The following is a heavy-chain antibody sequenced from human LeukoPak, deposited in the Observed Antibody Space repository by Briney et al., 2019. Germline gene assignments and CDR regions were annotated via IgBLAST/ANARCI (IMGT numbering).Heavy chain of an antibody. D-gene: IGHD6-19*01. Sequence: GGYLRHSCAASEFTFSKYWMIWVRQAPGKGLENVTRINTDGTVTTYADSVKGRFTVSRDNADNTMFLQMNSVRDEDTAVYYCATKQWLAPPPDSWGQGTPVTVSS. V-gene: IGHV3-74*01. CDR2: INTDGTVT. CDR3: ATKQWLAPPPDS. CDR1: EFTFSKYW. J-gene: IGHJ4*02.